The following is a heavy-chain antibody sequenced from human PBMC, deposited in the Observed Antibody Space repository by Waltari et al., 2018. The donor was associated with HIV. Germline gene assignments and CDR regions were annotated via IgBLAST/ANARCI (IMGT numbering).Heavy chain of an antibody. D-gene: IGHD1-26*01. J-gene: IGHJ2*01. Sequence: QLQLQESGPGLVKPSETLSLTCTVSGGSVSSSSYFWGWIRQPPGKGLEWVGRIYYTGRPHYNPSLKSRVTISVDPSNNQFSLKVTSGTAADTAVYYCARHALRVGAAYWNFDLWGRGTLVTVSS. V-gene: IGHV4-39*01. CDR3: ARHALRVGAAYWNFDL. CDR1: GGSVSSSSYF. CDR2: IYYTGRP.